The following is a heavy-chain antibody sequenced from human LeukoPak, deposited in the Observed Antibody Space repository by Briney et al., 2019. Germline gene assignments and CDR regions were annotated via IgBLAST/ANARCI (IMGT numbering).Heavy chain of an antibody. J-gene: IGHJ4*02. CDR2: ISSSSSYI. Sequence: GRSLRLSCAASGFTFSSYAMHWVRQAPGKGLEWVSSISSSSSYIYYADSVKGRFTISRDNAKNSLYLQMNSLRAEDTAVYYCARERVGHNGDYFDYWGQGTLVTVSS. D-gene: IGHD2-8*01. CDR1: GFTFSSYA. CDR3: ARERVGHNGDYFDY. V-gene: IGHV3-21*01.